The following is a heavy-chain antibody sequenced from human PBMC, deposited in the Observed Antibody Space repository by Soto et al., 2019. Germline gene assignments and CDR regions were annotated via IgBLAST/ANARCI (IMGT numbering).Heavy chain of an antibody. D-gene: IGHD2-21*01. CDR2: INHSGTT. Sequence: SETLSLTCAVYSRSFRDYYWTWIRQPPGKGLEFIGEINHSGTTHYNPSLKSRVTVSVDTSKNHFSLKMTSVTAADTAVYYCARSPKSTDFPYYFDFWGQGTLVTVSS. J-gene: IGHJ4*02. CDR3: ARSPKSTDFPYYFDF. V-gene: IGHV4-34*01. CDR1: SRSFRDYY.